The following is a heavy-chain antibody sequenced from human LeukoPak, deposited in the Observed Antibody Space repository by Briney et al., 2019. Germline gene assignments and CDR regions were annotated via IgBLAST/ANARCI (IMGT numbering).Heavy chain of an antibody. Sequence: SKTLSLTCTVSGGSISSYSWSWIRQPPGKGLEWIGYIYYSGSTNYNPSLKSRVAISVDTSKHQFSLKLSSVTAADTAVYYCAREGGGNFDYWGQGTLVTVSS. CDR3: AREGGGNFDY. V-gene: IGHV4-59*01. D-gene: IGHD3-16*01. CDR1: GGSISSYS. J-gene: IGHJ4*02. CDR2: IYYSGST.